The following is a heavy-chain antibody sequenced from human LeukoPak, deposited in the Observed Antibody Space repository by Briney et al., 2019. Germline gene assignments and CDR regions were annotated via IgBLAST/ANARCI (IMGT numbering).Heavy chain of an antibody. Sequence: PSETLSLTCTVSGGSISSSSYYWGWIRQPSGKGLGWIGRIYYSGSTYYNPSLKSRVTISVDTAKNQFSLKLSSVTAEDTAVYYCATLRLLAAAGSPGTSDYWGQGTLVTVSS. CDR1: GGSISSSSYY. V-gene: IGHV4-39*01. CDR2: IYYSGST. CDR3: ATLRLLAAAGSPGTSDY. J-gene: IGHJ4*02. D-gene: IGHD6-13*01.